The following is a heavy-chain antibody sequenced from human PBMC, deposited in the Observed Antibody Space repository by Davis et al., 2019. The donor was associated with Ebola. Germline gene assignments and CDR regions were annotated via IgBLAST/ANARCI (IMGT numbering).Heavy chain of an antibody. CDR2: ISSSGNTT. Sequence: GGSLRLSCAASGFMFSDSYMSWIRQAPGKGLEWVSDISSSGNTTHYADSVKGRFTISRDNSKNTLYLQMNSLRAEDTAVYYCARDQYAAGMYYYGMDVWGQGTTVTVSS. CDR3: ARDQYAAGMYYYGMDV. V-gene: IGHV3-11*04. CDR1: GFMFSDSY. J-gene: IGHJ6*02. D-gene: IGHD6-19*01.